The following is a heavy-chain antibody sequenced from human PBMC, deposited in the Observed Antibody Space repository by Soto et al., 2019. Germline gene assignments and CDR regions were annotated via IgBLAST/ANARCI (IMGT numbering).Heavy chain of an antibody. Sequence: ETLSLTCSVSGRSLSSYYLSWIRQPPGKGLEWSGYIYYSGSTNYNPSLKSRVTISVDTSKNQFSLKLSSVTAADTAVYYCARGRWLRSAFDPWGQGTLVTVSS. V-gene: IGHV4-59*12. J-gene: IGHJ5*02. CDR1: GRSLSSYY. D-gene: IGHD5-12*01. CDR2: IYYSGST. CDR3: ARGRWLRSAFDP.